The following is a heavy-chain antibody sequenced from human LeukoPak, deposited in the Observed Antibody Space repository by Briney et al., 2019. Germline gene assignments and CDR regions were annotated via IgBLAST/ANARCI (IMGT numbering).Heavy chain of an antibody. CDR1: GFTLTSYA. Sequence: GGSLRLSSAASGFTLTSYAMHCVRQAPGQGLEWVAVISYDGSNKYYADSVKGRYTISSDNSKNTLYLQMNSLRAEDTAVYYCARGGYYYHYLAVWGRGPTATV. CDR3: ARGGYYYHYLAV. J-gene: IGHJ6*03. V-gene: IGHV3-30*01. CDR2: ISYDGSNK.